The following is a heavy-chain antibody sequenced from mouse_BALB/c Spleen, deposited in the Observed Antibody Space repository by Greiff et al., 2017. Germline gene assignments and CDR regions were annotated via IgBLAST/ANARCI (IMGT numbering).Heavy chain of an antibody. V-gene: IGHV5-4*02. CDR1: GFTFSDYY. J-gene: IGHJ3*01. CDR3: ARDYYRYSWFAY. Sequence: EVQLVESGGGLVKPGGSLKLSCAASGFTFSDYYMYWVRQTPEKRLEWVATISDGGSYTYYPDSVKGRFTISRDNAKNNLYLQMSSLKSEDTAMYYCARDYYRYSWFAYWGQGTLVTVSA. D-gene: IGHD2-14*01. CDR2: ISDGGSYT.